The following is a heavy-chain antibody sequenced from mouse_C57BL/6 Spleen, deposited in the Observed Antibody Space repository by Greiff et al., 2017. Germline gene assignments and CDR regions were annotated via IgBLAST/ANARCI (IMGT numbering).Heavy chain of an antibody. CDR2: INPSYGGT. J-gene: IGHJ2*01. CDR1: GYTFTSYW. D-gene: IGHD2-3*01. Sequence: QVPLQQPGTELVKPGASVKLSCKASGYTFTSYWMHWVKQRPGQGLEWIGNINPSYGGTNYYEKFKSNATLTVDKSSSTAYMQLSSLTNDDAAVYYCAVEEYTMMVTPYFDYWGQGTTLTV. CDR3: AVEEYTMMVTPYFDY. V-gene: IGHV1-53*01.